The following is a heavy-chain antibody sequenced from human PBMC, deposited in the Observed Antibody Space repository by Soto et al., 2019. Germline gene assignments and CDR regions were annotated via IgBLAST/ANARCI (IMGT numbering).Heavy chain of an antibody. D-gene: IGHD6-13*01. V-gene: IGHV3-21*01. CDR3: ARAAAGAFDI. Sequence: PGGSLRLSCAASGFTFSSYSMNWVRQAPGKGLEWVSSISSSSSYIYYADSVKGRFTISRDNAKSSLYLQMNSLRAEDTAVYYCARAAAGAFDIWGQGTMVTVSS. J-gene: IGHJ3*02. CDR2: ISSSSSYI. CDR1: GFTFSSYS.